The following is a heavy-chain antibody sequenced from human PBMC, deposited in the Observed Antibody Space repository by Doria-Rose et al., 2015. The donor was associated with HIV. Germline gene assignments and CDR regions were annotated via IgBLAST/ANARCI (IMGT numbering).Heavy chain of an antibody. D-gene: IGHD3-22*01. CDR2: IYYSGST. CDR1: GDSISTYY. Sequence: VSGDSISTYYWNWIRQPPGKGLEWIGYIYYSGSTNYNPSLKSRVTISVDTSKNQFSLKLSSVTAADTAVYYCVRGTFYDSSGYYPYFDYWGQGTLVTVSS. J-gene: IGHJ4*02. V-gene: IGHV4-59*01. CDR3: VRGTFYDSSGYYPYFDY.